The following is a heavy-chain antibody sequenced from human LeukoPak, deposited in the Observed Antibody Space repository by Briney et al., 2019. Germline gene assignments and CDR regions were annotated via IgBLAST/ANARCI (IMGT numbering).Heavy chain of an antibody. V-gene: IGHV4-39*01. D-gene: IGHD1-14*01. J-gene: IGHJ4*02. CDR3: ARPPRGMIKPTGFDY. CDR2: IYDSGST. Sequence: SETLSLTCTVSGGSIRSSYYYWGWIRQPPGKGLEWIGSIYDSGSTYYNPSLKSRVTISVDTSKNQFSLKLNSVTAADTAVYYCARPPRGMIKPTGFDYWGQGTLVTVSS. CDR1: GGSIRSSYYY.